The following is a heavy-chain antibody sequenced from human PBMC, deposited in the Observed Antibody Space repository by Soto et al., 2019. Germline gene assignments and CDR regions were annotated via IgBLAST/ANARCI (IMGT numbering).Heavy chain of an antibody. Sequence: PSETLSLTCLVSGASIRSTSYYWGGIRQPPGKGLEWIGSIYYSGSTHYSPSLKSRIIMSIDTSTNQFSLKLTSVTAEDTAVYYCVRGDGDYYDGNGYLGRHWGQGTLVTVSS. CDR1: GASIRSTSYY. CDR3: VRGDGDYYDGNGYLGRH. J-gene: IGHJ4*02. V-gene: IGHV4-39*01. CDR2: IYYSGST. D-gene: IGHD3-22*01.